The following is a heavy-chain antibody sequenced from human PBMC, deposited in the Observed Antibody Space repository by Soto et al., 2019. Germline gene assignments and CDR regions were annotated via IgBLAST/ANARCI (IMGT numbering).Heavy chain of an antibody. J-gene: IGHJ4*02. D-gene: IGHD1-26*01. CDR1: GGSISSGGHS. Sequence: QLQLQESGSGLVKPSQTLSLTCAGSGGSISSGGHSWSWIRQPPGKGLEWIGYIYHSGSTYYNPSLKSRVTISVDRSKNQFSLKLSSVTAADTAVYYCARGGWELPGDNYFDYWGQGTLVTVSS. V-gene: IGHV4-30-2*01. CDR2: IYHSGST. CDR3: ARGGWELPGDNYFDY.